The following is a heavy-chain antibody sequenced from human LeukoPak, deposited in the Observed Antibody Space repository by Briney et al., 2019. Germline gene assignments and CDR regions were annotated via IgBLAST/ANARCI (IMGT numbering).Heavy chain of an antibody. CDR2: ISGSGGST. CDR1: GFTVSSNY. CDR3: AKGEVAPNWFDP. V-gene: IGHV3-23*01. J-gene: IGHJ5*02. Sequence: GGSLRLSCAASGFTVSSNYMSWVRQAPGKGLEWVSAISGSGGSTYYADSVKGRFTISRDNSKNTLYLQMNSLRAEDTAVYYCAKGEVAPNWFDPWGQGTLVTVSS.